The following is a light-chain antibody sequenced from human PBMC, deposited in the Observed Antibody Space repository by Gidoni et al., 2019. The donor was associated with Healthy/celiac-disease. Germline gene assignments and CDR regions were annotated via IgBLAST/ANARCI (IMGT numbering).Light chain of an antibody. V-gene: IGLV1-40*01. Sequence: QSVLTHPPSVSVAPGQRVTISRTGSSSNIGAGYDVHCYQQLPGTAPTLLLYGNSTRPSGVPDRFSGSKSGTSASLALTGPQAEDEADYYCQSYDSSLSGPWVFGGGTKLTVL. J-gene: IGLJ3*02. CDR1: SSNIGAGYD. CDR2: GNS. CDR3: QSYDSSLSGPWV.